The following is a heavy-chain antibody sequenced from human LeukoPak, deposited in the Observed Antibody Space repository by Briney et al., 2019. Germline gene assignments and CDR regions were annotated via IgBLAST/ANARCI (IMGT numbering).Heavy chain of an antibody. CDR2: IYTSGST. CDR3: ARSGGSSSWYESLQDYYYGMDV. D-gene: IGHD6-13*01. V-gene: IGHV4-4*09. CDR1: DGSISRYY. J-gene: IGHJ6*02. Sequence: SETLSLTCTVSDGSISRYYWSRIRQPPGKGLEWIGYIYTSGSTNYNPSLRSRVTISVDTSKNQFSLKLSSVTAADTAVYYCARSGGSSSWYESLQDYYYGMDVWGQGTTVTVS.